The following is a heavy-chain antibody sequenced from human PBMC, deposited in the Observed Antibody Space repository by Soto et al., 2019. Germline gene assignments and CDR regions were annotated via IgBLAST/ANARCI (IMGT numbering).Heavy chain of an antibody. V-gene: IGHV1-69*12. Sequence: QVQLVQSGAEVKKPGSSVKVSCKASGGTFSSYALTWVRQAPGQGLEWMGEIIPIFGTANYAQKFQGRVTITADESXSXXYMELSSLRSEDTAVYYCARDRGPSSGYYPYWFDPWGQGTLVTVSS. CDR1: GGTFSSYA. CDR3: ARDRGPSSGYYPYWFDP. CDR2: IIPIFGTA. J-gene: IGHJ5*02. D-gene: IGHD3-22*01.